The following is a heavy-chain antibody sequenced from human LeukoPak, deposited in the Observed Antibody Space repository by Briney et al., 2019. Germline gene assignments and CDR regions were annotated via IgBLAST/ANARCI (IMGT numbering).Heavy chain of an antibody. CDR1: GGTFISYA. D-gene: IGHD3-3*01. CDR2: IIPIFGTA. CDR3: ARRRFLEWSNWFDP. V-gene: IGHV1-69*05. Sequence: ASVKVSCKASGGTFISYAISWVRQAPGQGLEWMGGIIPIFGTANYAQKFQGRVTITTDESTSTAYMELSSLRSEDTAVYYCARRRFLEWSNWFDPWGQGTLVTVSS. J-gene: IGHJ5*02.